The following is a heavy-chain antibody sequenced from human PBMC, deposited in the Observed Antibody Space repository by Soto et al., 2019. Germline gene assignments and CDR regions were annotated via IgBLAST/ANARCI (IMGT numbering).Heavy chain of an antibody. CDR2: IIPILGIA. Sequence: GASVKVSCKASGGTFSSYTISWVRQAPGQGLEWMGRIIPILGIANYAQKFQGRVTITADKSTSTAYMELSSLRSEDTAVYYCATVIGYCSGGSCYSTSYNWFDPWGQGTLVTVSS. D-gene: IGHD2-15*01. J-gene: IGHJ5*02. CDR1: GGTFSSYT. V-gene: IGHV1-69*02. CDR3: ATVIGYCSGGSCYSTSYNWFDP.